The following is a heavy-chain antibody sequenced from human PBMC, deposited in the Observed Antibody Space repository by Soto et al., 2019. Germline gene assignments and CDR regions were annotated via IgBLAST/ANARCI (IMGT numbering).Heavy chain of an antibody. CDR3: VIAVAGTGYYYMDV. CDR2: MNPNSGNT. Sequence: ASVKVSCKASGYTFTSYDINWVRQATGQGLEWMGWMNPNSGNTGYAQKFQGRVTMTRNTSISTAYMELSSLRSEDTAVYYCVIAVAGTGYYYMDVWGKGTTVTVSS. D-gene: IGHD6-19*01. CDR1: GYTFTSYD. J-gene: IGHJ6*03. V-gene: IGHV1-8*01.